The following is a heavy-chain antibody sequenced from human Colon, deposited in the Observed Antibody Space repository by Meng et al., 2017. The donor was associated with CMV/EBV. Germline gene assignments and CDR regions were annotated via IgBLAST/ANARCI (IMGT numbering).Heavy chain of an antibody. CDR2: ISAYNGNT. J-gene: IGHJ4*02. CDR1: GDTLIDFG. CDR3: ATELSRGGY. Sequence: QAQLGQSGTEVKKPGAAVKVSCQASGDTLIDFGISWVRQAPGQGLEWMGWISAYNGNTNYAPEFQGRVTLTTDTSTTTDTSTTTVYMELRSLRSDDTAIYYCATELSRGGYWGQGTLVTVSS. V-gene: IGHV1-18*01.